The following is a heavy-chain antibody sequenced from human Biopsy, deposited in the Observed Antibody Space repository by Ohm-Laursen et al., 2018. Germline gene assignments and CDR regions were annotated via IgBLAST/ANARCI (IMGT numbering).Heavy chain of an antibody. Sequence: SVKVSCKVSGYSLTELSMHWVRQAPGQGLEWMGGFAPENGGIVYSQKFQGRVTMTEDTSTSTAYMEVWRLRSDDTAVYYCAADINVWNVNYWGQGTQVIVSS. V-gene: IGHV1-24*01. D-gene: IGHD1-1*01. CDR2: FAPENGGI. CDR3: AADINVWNVNY. CDR1: GYSLTELS. J-gene: IGHJ4*02.